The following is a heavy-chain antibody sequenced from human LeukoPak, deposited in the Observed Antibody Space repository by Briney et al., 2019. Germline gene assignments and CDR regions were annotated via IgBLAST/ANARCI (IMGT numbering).Heavy chain of an antibody. CDR3: ARSERIIMILGGASDI. D-gene: IGHD3-22*01. J-gene: IGHJ3*02. V-gene: IGHV4-59*08. CDR2: IYYSGST. CDR1: GDSISSYY. Sequence: SETLSLTCTVSGDSISSYYWSWVRQPPGKGLEWIGYIYYSGSTNYSPSLKSRVTISVDTSKNQFSLKLSSVTAADTAVYYFARSERIIMILGGASDIWGQGTVVTVSS.